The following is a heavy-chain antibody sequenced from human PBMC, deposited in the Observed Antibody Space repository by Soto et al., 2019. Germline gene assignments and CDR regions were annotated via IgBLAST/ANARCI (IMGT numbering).Heavy chain of an antibody. CDR3: ARDLGQPLDY. J-gene: IGHJ4*02. V-gene: IGHV3-74*01. Sequence: EVQLVESGGGLVQPGGSLRLSSAASGFTFSSSWMHWVRQAPGKGLVWVSSDGTSTSYADSVKGRFTISRDNAKNTLYLQMNSLRAEDTAVYYCARDLGQPLDYWGQGTLVTVSS. CDR2: SDGTST. CDR1: GFTFSSSW.